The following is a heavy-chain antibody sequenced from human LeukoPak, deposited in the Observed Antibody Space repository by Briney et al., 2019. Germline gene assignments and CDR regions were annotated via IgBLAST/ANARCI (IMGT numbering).Heavy chain of an antibody. V-gene: IGHV3-21*01. Sequence: GGSLRLSCAASGFTFSSCCFNWVRQAPGKGLEWVSSIGPTGTDRYYADSVRGRFTISKDNAKNSMYLQMDSLRDEDTAVYYCATETIGRHYDYWGQGTLLTVSS. D-gene: IGHD1-14*01. CDR2: IGPTGTDR. CDR1: GFTFSSCC. CDR3: ATETIGRHYDY. J-gene: IGHJ4*02.